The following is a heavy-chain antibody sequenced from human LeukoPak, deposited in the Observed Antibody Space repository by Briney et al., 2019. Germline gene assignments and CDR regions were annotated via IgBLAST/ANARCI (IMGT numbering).Heavy chain of an antibody. J-gene: IGHJ6*03. V-gene: IGHV4-4*02. CDR2: IYHSGST. CDR1: GGSISSSNW. D-gene: IGHD6-13*01. Sequence: SGTLSLTCAVSGGSISSSNWWSWIRQPPGKGLEWIGEIYHSGSTNYNPSLKSRVTISVDKSKTQFSLKLSSVTAADTAVYYCARGTGIAAAGSYYYYMDVWGKGTTVTISS. CDR3: ARGTGIAAAGSYYYYMDV.